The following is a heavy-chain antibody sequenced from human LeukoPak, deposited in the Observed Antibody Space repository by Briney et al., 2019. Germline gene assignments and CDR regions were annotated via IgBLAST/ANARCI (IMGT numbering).Heavy chain of an antibody. CDR1: GFIFNSYT. J-gene: IGHJ4*02. CDR2: ISYDGSNK. D-gene: IGHD2-2*03. CDR3: ARDDLDIVVVPAAMDY. Sequence: GGSLRLSCAASGFIFNSYTMHWVRQAPGKGLEWVAVISYDGSNKYYADSVKGRFTISRDNSKNTLYLQMNSLRAEDTAVYYCARDDLDIVVVPAAMDYWGQGTLVTVSS. V-gene: IGHV3-30-3*01.